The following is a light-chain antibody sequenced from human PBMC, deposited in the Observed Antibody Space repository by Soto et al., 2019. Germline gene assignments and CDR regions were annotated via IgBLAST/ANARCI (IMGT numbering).Light chain of an antibody. CDR3: EAWDDSLYGAV. V-gene: IGLV1-44*01. J-gene: IGLJ2*01. Sequence: QSVLTQPPSASGTPGQRVTISCSGSSSSIGANPINWYQQLPGTAPKLLIYNNDQRPSGVPDRFSASKSGTSASLAISGLQSEDEADYYCEAWDDSLYGAVLGGGTQLTVL. CDR2: NND. CDR1: SSSIGANP.